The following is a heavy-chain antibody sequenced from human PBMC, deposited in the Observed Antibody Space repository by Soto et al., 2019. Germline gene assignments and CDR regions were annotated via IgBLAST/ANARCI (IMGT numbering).Heavy chain of an antibody. CDR2: IYVSANT. D-gene: IGHD2-15*01. V-gene: IGHV4-4*07. CDR1: TGSMNSYY. J-gene: IGHJ3*02. CDR3: ARATPTNAFYI. Sequence: QVQLQEWGPGLVKPSETLSLTCTVSTGSMNSYYWSWVRQPAGKGLEWIGRIYVSANTNYNPSLRSRVTMSLDTSKRPCSLRLTSLTAADTAVYFCARATPTNAFYICGPGTAVTVSS.